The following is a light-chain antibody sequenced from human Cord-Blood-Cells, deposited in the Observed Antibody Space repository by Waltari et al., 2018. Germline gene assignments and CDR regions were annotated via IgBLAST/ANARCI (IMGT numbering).Light chain of an antibody. CDR2: GKN. CDR1: SLRSYY. CDR3: NSRDSSGNRV. J-gene: IGLJ3*02. Sequence: SSELTQDPAVSVALGQTVRITCQADSLRSYYASWNQQKPGQAPVLVIYGKNNRPSGIPNRFSGSSSGNTASLTITGAQAEDEADYYCNSRDSSGNRVFGGGTKLTVL. V-gene: IGLV3-19*01.